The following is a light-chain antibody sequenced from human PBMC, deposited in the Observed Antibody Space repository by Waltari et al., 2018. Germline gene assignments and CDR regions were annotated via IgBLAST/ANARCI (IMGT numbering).Light chain of an antibody. CDR1: QDISNY. CDR3: QQYDNLPYT. CDR2: DTS. V-gene: IGKV1-33*01. Sequence: DIQMTQSPSSLSASVGERVTITCQASQDISNYLNWYQQKPGKAPKLLIYDTSNLETGVPSRFSGSGSGTDFTFTISSLQPEDIATYYCQQYDNLPYTFGQGTKLGIK. J-gene: IGKJ2*01.